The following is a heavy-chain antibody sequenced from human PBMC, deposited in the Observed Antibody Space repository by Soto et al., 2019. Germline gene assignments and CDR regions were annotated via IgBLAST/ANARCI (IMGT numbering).Heavy chain of an antibody. CDR3: ARARRTSTYYYDSSGYYYGFDY. CDR1: GVTFSSYA. D-gene: IGHD3-22*01. J-gene: IGHJ4*02. V-gene: IGHV1-69*13. CDR2: IIPIFGTA. Sequence: SVKVSCKASGVTFSSYAISWVRQAPGQGLEWMGGIIPIFGTANYAQKFQGRVTITADESTSTAYMELSSLRSEDTAVYYCARARRTSTYYYDSSGYYYGFDYWGQGTLVTVSS.